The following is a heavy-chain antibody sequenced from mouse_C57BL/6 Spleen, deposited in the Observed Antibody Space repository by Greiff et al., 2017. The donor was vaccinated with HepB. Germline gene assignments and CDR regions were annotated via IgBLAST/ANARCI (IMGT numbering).Heavy chain of an antibody. Sequence: VQLQQSGPELVKPGASVKMSCKASGYTFTDYNMHWVKQSHGKSLEWIGYINPNNGGTSYNQKFKGKATLTVNKSSRTAYMELRSLTSEDSAVYYCARWPGLHAFDYWGQGTTLTVSS. D-gene: IGHD2-4*01. V-gene: IGHV1-22*01. CDR3: ARWPGLHAFDY. CDR1: GYTFTDYN. CDR2: INPNNGGT. J-gene: IGHJ2*01.